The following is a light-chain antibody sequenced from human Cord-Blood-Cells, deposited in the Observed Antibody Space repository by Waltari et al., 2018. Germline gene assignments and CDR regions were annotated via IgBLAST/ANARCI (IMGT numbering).Light chain of an antibody. J-gene: IGKJ2*01. CDR2: GAS. V-gene: IGKV3-20*01. Sequence: EIVLTQSPGTLSLSPGERATLPCRASQSVSSSHLAWYQQKPGQAPRLLIYGASSRATGIPDRFSGSGSGTDFTLTISRLEPEDFAVYYCQQYGSSPRTFGQGTKLEIK. CDR3: QQYGSSPRT. CDR1: QSVSSSH.